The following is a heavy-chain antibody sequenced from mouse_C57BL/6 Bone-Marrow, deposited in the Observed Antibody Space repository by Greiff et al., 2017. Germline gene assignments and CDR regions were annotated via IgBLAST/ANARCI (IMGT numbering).Heavy chain of an antibody. CDR3: VGNLLWLLPYYFDY. D-gene: IGHD2-9*01. Sequence: QVQLQQPGAELVKPGASVKMSCKASGYTFTSYWITWVKQRPGQGLAWIGDIYPGSGSNNYNEKFKSKATLTVDTSSSTAYMQLSSLTSEDSAVYYCVGNLLWLLPYYFDYWGQGTTLTVSS. V-gene: IGHV1-55*01. CDR1: GYTFTSYW. CDR2: IYPGSGSN. J-gene: IGHJ2*01.